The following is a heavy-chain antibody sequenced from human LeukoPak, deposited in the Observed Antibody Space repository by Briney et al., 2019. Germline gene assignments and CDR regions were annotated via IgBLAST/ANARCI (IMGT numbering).Heavy chain of an antibody. D-gene: IGHD3-16*01. CDR3: ARGRFYDY. CDR2: MNPNSGNT. CDR1: GYTFTGYY. J-gene: IGHJ4*02. V-gene: IGHV1-8*02. Sequence: ASVKVSCKASGYTFTGYYMHWVRQAPGQGLEWMGWMNPNSGNTGYAQKFQGRVTMTRNTSISTAYMELSSLRSEDTAVYYCARGRFYDYWGQGTLVTVSS.